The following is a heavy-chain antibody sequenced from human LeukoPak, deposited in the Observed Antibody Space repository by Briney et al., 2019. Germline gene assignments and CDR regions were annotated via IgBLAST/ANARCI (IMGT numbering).Heavy chain of an antibody. CDR3: ARVPYYYDSSGYSPIDY. CDR2: IIPIFGTA. CDR1: GGTFSSYA. J-gene: IGHJ4*02. D-gene: IGHD3-22*01. V-gene: IGHV1-69*01. Sequence: SVKVSCKASGGTFSSYAISWVRQAPGQGLEWMGGIIPIFGTANYAQKFQGRVTITADESTSTAYMELSGLRSEDTAVYYCARVPYYYDSSGYSPIDYWGQGTLVTVSS.